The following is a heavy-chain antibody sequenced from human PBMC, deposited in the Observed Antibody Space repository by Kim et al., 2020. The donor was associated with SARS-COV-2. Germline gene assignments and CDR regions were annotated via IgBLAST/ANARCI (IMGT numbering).Heavy chain of an antibody. J-gene: IGHJ4*02. CDR2: ISTSGGEK. D-gene: IGHD3-16*01. Sequence: GGSLRLSCAASGFTFSSYTMNWVRQASGEGLDWVSRISTSGGEKYYADSVKGRFTISRDNSKNTLYLQMSSLRVEDTAVYYCVGGYYYEYWGQGTLVTV. V-gene: IGHV3-23*01. CDR1: GFTFSSYT. CDR3: VGGYYYEY.